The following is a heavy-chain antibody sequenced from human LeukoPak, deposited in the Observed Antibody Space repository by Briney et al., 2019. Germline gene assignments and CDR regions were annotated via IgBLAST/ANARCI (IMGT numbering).Heavy chain of an antibody. D-gene: IGHD6-19*01. Sequence: GGSLRLSCAASGITFINYSMTWVRQAPGKGLEWVSAITGSGTFTDYADCVRGRFTISRDNSKNTLYLQMNSLRAEDTAIYYCAKRSAESSGYFDSWGQGTLVTVSS. CDR1: GITFINYS. J-gene: IGHJ4*02. V-gene: IGHV3-23*01. CDR2: ITGSGTFT. CDR3: AKRSAESSGYFDS.